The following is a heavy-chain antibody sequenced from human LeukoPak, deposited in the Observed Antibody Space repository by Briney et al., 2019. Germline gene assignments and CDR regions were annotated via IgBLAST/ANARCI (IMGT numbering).Heavy chain of an antibody. CDR1: GGTFSSYA. CDR2: IIPIFGTA. V-gene: IGHV1-69*05. J-gene: IGHJ4*02. Sequence: SVKVSCKASGGTFSSYAISWVRQAPGQGLEWMVRIIPIFGTANYAQKFQGRVTITTDESTSTAYMELSSLRSEDTAVYYCAREPRYYYDSSGYYYFDYWGQGTLVTVSS. D-gene: IGHD3-22*01. CDR3: AREPRYYYDSSGYYYFDY.